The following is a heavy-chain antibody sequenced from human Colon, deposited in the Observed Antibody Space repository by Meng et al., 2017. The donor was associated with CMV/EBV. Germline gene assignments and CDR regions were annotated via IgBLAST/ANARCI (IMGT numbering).Heavy chain of an antibody. CDR3: ARDNSNWSTDF. Sequence: SCKTSEDKCRYSSIHWLRQTPGQGLECVGIFGPRGGNTSSAESFVGGFAMTADMSTNTMHMELSSLRSDDTAVYYCARDNSNWSTDFWGQGTLVTVSS. CDR2: FGPRGGNT. D-gene: IGHD4-11*01. CDR1: EDKCRYSS. J-gene: IGHJ4*02. V-gene: IGHV1-46*01.